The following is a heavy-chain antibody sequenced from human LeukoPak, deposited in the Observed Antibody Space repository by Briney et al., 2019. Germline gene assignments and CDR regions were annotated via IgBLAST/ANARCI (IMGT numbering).Heavy chain of an antibody. CDR2: ISGGGVGT. D-gene: IGHD6-13*01. V-gene: IGHV3-23*01. CDR1: GFTFSTG. Sequence: PGGSLRLSCAASGFTFSTGMSWVRQVPGKGLEWVSGISGGGVGTYYADSVKGRFTISRDNSKNTLYLQMNRLRAEDTAVYYCVKQEGSSSSWNYWGQGTLVTVSS. CDR3: VKQEGSSSSWNY. J-gene: IGHJ4*02.